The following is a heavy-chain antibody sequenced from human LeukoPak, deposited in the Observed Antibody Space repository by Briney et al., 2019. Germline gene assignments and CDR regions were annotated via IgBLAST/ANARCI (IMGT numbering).Heavy chain of an antibody. CDR3: ARGRIAGDFDY. D-gene: IGHD6-13*01. CDR2: INHSGST. CDR1: GGSFSGYY. Sequence: SETLSLTCAVYGGSFSGYYWSWIRQPPRKGLEWIGEINHSGSTNYNPSLKSRVTISVDTSKNQFSLKLSSVTAADTAVYYCARGRIAGDFDYWGQGTLVTVSS. J-gene: IGHJ4*02. V-gene: IGHV4-34*01.